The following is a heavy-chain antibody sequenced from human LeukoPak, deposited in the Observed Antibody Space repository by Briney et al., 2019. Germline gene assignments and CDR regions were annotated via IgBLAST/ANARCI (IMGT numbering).Heavy chain of an antibody. CDR3: ARGDSYGYFFY. CDR1: AGSINNYY. CDR2: IYYSGST. V-gene: IGHV4-59*12. Sequence: SETLSLTCTVSAGSINNYYWSWIRQPPGKGLEWIGYIYYSGSTNYNPSLRSRVTISVDTSKNQFSLKLSSVTAADTAVYYCARGDSYGYFFYWGQGTLVTVSS. J-gene: IGHJ4*02. D-gene: IGHD5-18*01.